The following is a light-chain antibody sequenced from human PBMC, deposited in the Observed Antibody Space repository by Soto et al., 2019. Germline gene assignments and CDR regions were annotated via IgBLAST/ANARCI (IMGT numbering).Light chain of an antibody. CDR1: QGIRND. Sequence: DIQMTQSPSSLSASVGDRVIITCRASQGIRNDLGWYQQKVGKAPKRLIFAASSLQSGVPSRFSGSGSGPEFTLTISSLQPDDFATYYCQQYHSYPFTFGPGTKVDIK. CDR2: AAS. CDR3: QQYHSYPFT. V-gene: IGKV1-17*01. J-gene: IGKJ3*01.